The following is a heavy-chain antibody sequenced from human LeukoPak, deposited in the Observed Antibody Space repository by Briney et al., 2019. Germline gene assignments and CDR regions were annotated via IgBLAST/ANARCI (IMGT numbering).Heavy chain of an antibody. D-gene: IGHD3-22*01. V-gene: IGHV4-34*01. J-gene: IGHJ4*02. CDR1: GGSFSGYY. CDR2: INHSGST. Sequence: PSETLSLTCAVYGGSFSGYYWSWIRQPPGKGLEWIGEINHSGSTNYNPSLKSRVTISVDTSKNQFSLKLSSVTAADTAVYYCARDYYDSSGYVEYGGQGTLVTVSS. CDR3: ARDYYDSSGYVEY.